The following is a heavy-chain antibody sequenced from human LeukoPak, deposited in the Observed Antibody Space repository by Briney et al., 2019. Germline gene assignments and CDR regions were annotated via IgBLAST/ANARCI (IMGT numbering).Heavy chain of an antibody. J-gene: IGHJ4*02. CDR2: ISYDGSKE. CDR3: AKKGYAGSGTYSYYIDY. V-gene: IGHV3-30-3*02. CDR1: GFTFSIYA. D-gene: IGHD3-10*01. Sequence: GRSLRLSCAASGFTFSIYAMHWVRQAPGKGLEWVAVISYDGSKEYYADSVRGRFTISRDNSRNTLYLQMNSLRAEDTAVYYCAKKGYAGSGTYSYYIDYWGQGTLVTVSS.